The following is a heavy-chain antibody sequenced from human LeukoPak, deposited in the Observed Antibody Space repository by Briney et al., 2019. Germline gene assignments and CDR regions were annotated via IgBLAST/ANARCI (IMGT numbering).Heavy chain of an antibody. Sequence: SVKVSCKASGGTFSSYAISWVRQAPGQGLEWMGGIIPIFGTANYAQKFQGRVTITADESTSTAYMELSSLRSEDTAVYYCARFLSERHSDAFDIWGQGTMVTVSS. D-gene: IGHD1-1*01. CDR1: GGTFSSYA. CDR2: IIPIFGTA. J-gene: IGHJ3*02. V-gene: IGHV1-69*01. CDR3: ARFLSERHSDAFDI.